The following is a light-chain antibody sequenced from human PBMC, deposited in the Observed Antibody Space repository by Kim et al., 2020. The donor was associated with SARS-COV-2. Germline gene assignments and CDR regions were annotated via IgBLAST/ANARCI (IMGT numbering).Light chain of an antibody. J-gene: IGKJ2*01. CDR1: QSISSY. Sequence: DIQMTQSPSSLSASVGDRVTITCRASQSISSYLNWYQQKPAKAPKLLIYAASSLQSGVPSRFSGSGSGTDFTLTISSLQPEDFATYYCQQSYSTPPTFGQGTKLEI. CDR2: AAS. V-gene: IGKV1-39*01. CDR3: QQSYSTPPT.